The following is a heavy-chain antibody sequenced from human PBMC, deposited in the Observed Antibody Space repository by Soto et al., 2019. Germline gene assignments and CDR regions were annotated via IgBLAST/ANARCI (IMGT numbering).Heavy chain of an antibody. Sequence: QLQLQESGPGLVKPSETLSLTCTVSGGSISSSSYYWGWIRQPPGKGLEWIGSIYYSGSTYYNPSLKSRVTISVDTSKSQFSLKLSSVTAADAAVYYCAAGVVVVSDAFDIWGQGTMVTGSS. V-gene: IGHV4-39*01. CDR3: AAGVVVVSDAFDI. CDR2: IYYSGST. J-gene: IGHJ3*02. D-gene: IGHD3-22*01. CDR1: GGSISSSSYY.